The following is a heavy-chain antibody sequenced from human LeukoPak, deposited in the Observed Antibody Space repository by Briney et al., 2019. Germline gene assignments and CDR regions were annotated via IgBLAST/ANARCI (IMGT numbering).Heavy chain of an antibody. J-gene: IGHJ4*02. Sequence: SETLSLTCTVSGGSICSYYWNWIRQPPGKGLEWIGYVSYSGSTNYNPSLKSRVIMSVDKSKNQFSLKLSSVTAADTAVYFCERTSSGYYFDFWDQGTLVTVSS. D-gene: IGHD3-22*01. CDR3: ERTSSGYYFDF. V-gene: IGHV4-59*01. CDR2: VSYSGST. CDR1: GGSICSYY.